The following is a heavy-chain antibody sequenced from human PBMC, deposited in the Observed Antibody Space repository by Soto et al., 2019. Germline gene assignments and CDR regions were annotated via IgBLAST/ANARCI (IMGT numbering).Heavy chain of an antibody. V-gene: IGHV4-30-4*02. J-gene: IGHJ4*02. D-gene: IGHD6-13*01. CDR1: GGSISSGDYY. CDR2: IYFSEST. CDR3: ARGHYSSSWSFDY. Sequence: SETLSLTCNVSGGSISSGDYYWSWIRQPPGKGLEWIGYIYFSESTSYNPSLKSRVTISVDTSKNQFSLKLSSVTAADTAVYYCARGHYSSSWSFDYWGQGTLVTVSS.